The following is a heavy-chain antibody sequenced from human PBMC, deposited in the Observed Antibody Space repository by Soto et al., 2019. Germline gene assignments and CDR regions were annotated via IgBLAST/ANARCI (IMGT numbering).Heavy chain of an antibody. CDR2: INHSGST. CDR1: GGSFSGYY. J-gene: IGHJ6*02. Sequence: QVQLQQWGAGLLKPSETLSLTCAVYGGSFSGYYWSWIRQPPGKGLEWIGEINHSGSTNYNPSLKSRVTISVDTSKNQFSLKLSPVTAADTAVYYCARGPTRAPYYYYGMDVWGQGTTVTVSS. CDR3: ARGPTRAPYYYYGMDV. V-gene: IGHV4-34*01.